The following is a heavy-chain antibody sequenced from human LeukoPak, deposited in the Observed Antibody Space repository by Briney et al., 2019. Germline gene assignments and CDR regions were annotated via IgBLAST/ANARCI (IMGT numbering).Heavy chain of an antibody. Sequence: SETLSLTCTVSGGSISSYYWSWIRQPPGKGLEWVGYIYYSGSTHYNPSLKSRVTISVDTSKNQFSLKLSSVTAADTAVYYCARVSYSGLAFDYWGQGTLVTVSS. CDR2: IYYSGST. CDR3: ARVSYSGLAFDY. CDR1: GGSISSYY. D-gene: IGHD4-11*01. J-gene: IGHJ4*02. V-gene: IGHV4-59*01.